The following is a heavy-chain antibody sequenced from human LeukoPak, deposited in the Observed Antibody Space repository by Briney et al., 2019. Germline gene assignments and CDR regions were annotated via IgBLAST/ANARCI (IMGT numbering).Heavy chain of an antibody. D-gene: IGHD1-14*01. Sequence: SETLSLTCTVSGGSISSYYWSWIRQPPGKGLEWIGYIYYSGSTNYNPSLKSRVTISVDTSKNQFSLKLSSVTAADTAVYYWARGEPANWFDPWGQGTLVTVSS. V-gene: IGHV4-59*08. CDR1: GGSISSYY. CDR3: ARGEPANWFDP. J-gene: IGHJ5*02. CDR2: IYYSGST.